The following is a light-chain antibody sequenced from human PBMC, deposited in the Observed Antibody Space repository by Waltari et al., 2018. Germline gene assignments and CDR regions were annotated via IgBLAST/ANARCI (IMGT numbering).Light chain of an antibody. J-gene: IGKJ5*01. Sequence: DIQMTQSPSSLSASVGQRVTISCQASQDISNYLNWYKQKPGQAPKLLIYDASNLETGVPSKFSGSGSGTHFTFTISSLQPEDIATYYCQQYDAVSITFGQGTRLDIK. V-gene: IGKV1-33*01. CDR3: QQYDAVSIT. CDR1: QDISNY. CDR2: DAS.